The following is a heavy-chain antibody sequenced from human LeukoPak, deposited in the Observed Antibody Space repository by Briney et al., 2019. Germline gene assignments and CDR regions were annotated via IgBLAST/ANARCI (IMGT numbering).Heavy chain of an antibody. Sequence: GGSLRLSCAASGFTFSSYSMNWVRQAPGKGLEWVSAISGSGGSTYYADSVKGRFTISRDNSKNTLYLQMNSLRAEDTAVYYCAKILLWFGELWGDAFDIWGQGTMVTVSS. V-gene: IGHV3-23*01. CDR1: GFTFSSYS. CDR3: AKILLWFGELWGDAFDI. CDR2: ISGSGGST. J-gene: IGHJ3*02. D-gene: IGHD3-10*01.